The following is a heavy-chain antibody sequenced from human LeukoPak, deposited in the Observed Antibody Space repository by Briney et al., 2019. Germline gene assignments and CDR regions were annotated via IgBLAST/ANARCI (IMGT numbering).Heavy chain of an antibody. D-gene: IGHD3-22*01. J-gene: IGHJ4*02. CDR3: AKVPQDYYDKWYYFDY. CDR2: ISYDGSNK. V-gene: IGHV3-30*18. Sequence: PGGSLRLSCAASGFTFSSYGMHWVRQAPGKGLGWVAVISYDGSNKYYADSVKGRLTISRDNSKNTLYLQMNSLRAEDTAVYYCAKVPQDYYDKWYYFDYWGQGTLVTVSS. CDR1: GFTFSSYG.